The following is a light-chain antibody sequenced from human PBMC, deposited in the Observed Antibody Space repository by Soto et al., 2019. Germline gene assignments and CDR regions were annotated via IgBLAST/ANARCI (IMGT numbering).Light chain of an antibody. J-gene: IGKJ1*01. CDR2: GAS. V-gene: IGKV3-15*01. Sequence: EIVMTQSPATMSVAPGERATLSCRASQSVSSNLAWYQQNPGQAPRLLIYGASTRATGIPARFSGSGSGTEFTLTISSRQSEDFAVYYCHQYNNWPPWTFGQGNKVEIK. CDR3: HQYNNWPPWT. CDR1: QSVSSN.